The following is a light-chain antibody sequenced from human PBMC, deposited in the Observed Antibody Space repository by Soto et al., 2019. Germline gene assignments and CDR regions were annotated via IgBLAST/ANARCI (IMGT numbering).Light chain of an antibody. CDR1: SSDVGDYNY. CDR2: AVN. V-gene: IGLV2-11*01. CDR3: CSYAGSYTWV. Sequence: QSALTQPRSVPGSPGQSVTISCTGTSSDVGDYNYVSWYQQHPGKAPKLLIYAVNMRPSGVPDRFSGSKSGNTASLTISGLQAEDEADYSCCSYAGSYTWVFGGGTKLTVL. J-gene: IGLJ3*02.